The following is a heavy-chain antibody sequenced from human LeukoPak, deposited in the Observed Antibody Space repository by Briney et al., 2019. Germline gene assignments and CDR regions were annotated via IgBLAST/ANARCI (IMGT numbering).Heavy chain of an antibody. CDR1: GGSIGYYY. CDR3: ARDSSGSSGYYGY. Sequence: PSETLSLTCTVSGGSIGYYYWSWIRQPPGKGLEWIGNFYYSGSPNYNPSLKSRVTISIDTSKNQFSLELSAVTAADTAVYYCARDSSGSSGYYGYWGQGTLVTVSS. D-gene: IGHD3-22*01. J-gene: IGHJ4*02. V-gene: IGHV4-59*01. CDR2: FYYSGSP.